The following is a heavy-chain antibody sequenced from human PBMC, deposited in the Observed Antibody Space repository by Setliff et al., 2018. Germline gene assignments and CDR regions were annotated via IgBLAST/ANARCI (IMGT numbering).Heavy chain of an antibody. CDR1: GGSVSSSSYY. D-gene: IGHD1-26*01. J-gene: IGHJ5*01. Sequence: ASETLSLTCTVSGGSVSSSSYYWGWIRQPPGKGLEWIGTIYYSGTTYYSPSLKSRVTISVDTSKNQFSLKSTSVTAADTAIYYCASRRTGPGGWFDYWGQGTLVTVSS. CDR2: IYYSGTT. V-gene: IGHV4-39*01. CDR3: ASRRTGPGGWFDY.